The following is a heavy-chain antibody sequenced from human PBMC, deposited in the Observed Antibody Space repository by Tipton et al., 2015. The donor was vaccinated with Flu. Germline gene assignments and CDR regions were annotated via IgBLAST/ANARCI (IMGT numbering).Heavy chain of an antibody. CDR3: ARGVYSSGWYPFFDY. CDR2: IWYDGSNK. D-gene: IGHD6-19*01. J-gene: IGHJ4*02. Sequence: RSLRLSCAASGFTFSSYGMHWVRQAPGKGLEWVAVIWYDGSNKYYADSVKGRFTISRDNSKNTLYLQMNSLRVEDTAVYYCARGVYSSGWYPFFDYWGQGTLVTVSS. V-gene: IGHV3-33*01. CDR1: GFTFSSYG.